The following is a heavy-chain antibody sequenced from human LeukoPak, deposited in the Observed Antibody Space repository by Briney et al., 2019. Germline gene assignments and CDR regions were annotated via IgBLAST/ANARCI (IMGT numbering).Heavy chain of an antibody. Sequence: EASVKVSCKASGGTFSSYAISWVRQAPGQGLEWMGRIIPIFGTANYAQKFQGRVTITTDESTSTAYMELSSLRSEDTAVYYCARESRFYYYMDVWGKGTTVTVSS. CDR1: GGTFSSYA. CDR2: IIPIFGTA. V-gene: IGHV1-69*05. CDR3: ARESRFYYYMDV. D-gene: IGHD5/OR15-5a*01. J-gene: IGHJ6*03.